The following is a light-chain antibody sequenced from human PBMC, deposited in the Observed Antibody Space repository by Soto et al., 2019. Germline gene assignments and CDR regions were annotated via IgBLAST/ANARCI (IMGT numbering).Light chain of an antibody. J-gene: IGKJ1*01. V-gene: IGKV1-5*03. CDR1: QSISSW. CDR2: QAS. Sequence: DIQMTQSRSTLSASVGDRVTITFRASQSISSWLAWYQQKPGKAPKLLIYQASSLQSGVPSRFSGSGSETEFTLTISSLLPDDFATYFCQQYKSYFRTFGQGTKVDIK. CDR3: QQYKSYFRT.